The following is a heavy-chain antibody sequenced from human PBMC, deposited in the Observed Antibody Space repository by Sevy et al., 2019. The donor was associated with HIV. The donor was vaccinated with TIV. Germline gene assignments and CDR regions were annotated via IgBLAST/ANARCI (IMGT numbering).Heavy chain of an antibody. V-gene: IGHV4-39*01. CDR2: IYYSGST. D-gene: IGHD3-9*01. CDR3: ARHLPLAYYEILTPDSRPFDN. J-gene: IGHJ4*02. Sequence: SETLSLTCGVSGDSINSNDYYWGWIHQPPGKGLEWIGTIYYSGSTYYNPSLKSRVTISVDTSKNQFSLKLTSVTAADTALYYCARHLPLAYYEILTPDSRPFDNWGQGTLVTVSS. CDR1: GDSINSNDYY.